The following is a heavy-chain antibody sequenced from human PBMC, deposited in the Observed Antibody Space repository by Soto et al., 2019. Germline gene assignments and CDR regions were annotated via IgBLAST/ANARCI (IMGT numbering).Heavy chain of an antibody. J-gene: IGHJ6*02. CDR2: FYPGDSET. CDR1: GYSFGTYW. Sequence: GESLKISCTGSGYSFGTYWLAWVGQMPGKGLECMGIFYPGDSETTYSPSFQGQVTFSADKSISTAYLQWSSLKASDTAMYYCARAGKGGSHFYGMDVWGQGTTVTVS. D-gene: IGHD1-26*01. CDR3: ARAGKGGSHFYGMDV. V-gene: IGHV5-51*01.